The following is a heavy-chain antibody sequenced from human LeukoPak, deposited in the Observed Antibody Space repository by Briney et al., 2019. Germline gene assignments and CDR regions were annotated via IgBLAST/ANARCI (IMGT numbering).Heavy chain of an antibody. CDR3: ANDLGWIQLNLG. CDR2: ISGSGINT. V-gene: IGHV3-23*01. Sequence: GGSLRLSCAASGFTFRNYGMSWVRQAPGKGLEWVSAISGSGINTYYADSVKGRFTISRDNSKNTLYLQMNSLRVEDTAVYYCANDLGWIQLNLGRGQGTLVTVSS. CDR1: GFTFRNYG. D-gene: IGHD5-18*01. J-gene: IGHJ4*02.